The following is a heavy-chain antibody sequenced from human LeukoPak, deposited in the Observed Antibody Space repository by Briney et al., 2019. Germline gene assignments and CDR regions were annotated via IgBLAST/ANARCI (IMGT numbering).Heavy chain of an antibody. Sequence: GGSLRLSCAASGFTVSSNYMSWVRQAPGKGLEWVSVIYSGGSTYYADFVKGRFTISRDNSKNTLYLQMNSLRAEDTAVYYCAKKMGSSPKTSTYYYGMDVWGQGTTVTVSS. V-gene: IGHV3-66*01. J-gene: IGHJ6*02. CDR2: IYSGGST. D-gene: IGHD2-8*01. CDR3: AKKMGSSPKTSTYYYGMDV. CDR1: GFTVSSNY.